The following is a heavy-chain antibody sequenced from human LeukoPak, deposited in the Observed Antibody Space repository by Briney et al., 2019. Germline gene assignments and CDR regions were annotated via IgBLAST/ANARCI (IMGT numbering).Heavy chain of an antibody. CDR3: ARPYISTWEGLAFDI. CDR2: ISYDESNK. Sequence: PGGSLRLSCAASGFTFSTYAMHWVRQAPGKGLEWVAVISYDESNKYYADSVKGRFTISRDTSKNTLYLQMNSLRAEDTAVYYCARPYISTWEGLAFDIWGQGTLVTVSS. CDR1: GFTFSTYA. D-gene: IGHD3-3*02. J-gene: IGHJ3*02. V-gene: IGHV3-30*01.